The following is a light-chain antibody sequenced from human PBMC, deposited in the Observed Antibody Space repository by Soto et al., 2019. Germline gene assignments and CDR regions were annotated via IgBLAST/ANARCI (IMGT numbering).Light chain of an antibody. CDR1: SSNIGNNY. CDR3: GTWHNSLSAPYV. CDR2: END. V-gene: IGLV1-51*02. J-gene: IGLJ1*01. Sequence: QSVLTQPPSVSAAPGQKVTISCSGSSSNIGNNYVSWYQQLPGTAPKLLIYENDKRPSGIPDRISGSKSGTSATLGITGLQTGDEADYYCGTWHNSLSAPYVFGTGTKVTV.